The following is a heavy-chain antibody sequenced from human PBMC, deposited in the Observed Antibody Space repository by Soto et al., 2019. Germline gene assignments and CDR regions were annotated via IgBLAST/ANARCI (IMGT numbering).Heavy chain of an antibody. V-gene: IGHV4-4*02. CDR2: IYHSGST. J-gene: IGHJ4*02. D-gene: IGHD4-17*01. CDR3: ARSTVTEDY. CDR1: GGSISSDNW. Sequence: QVQLQGSGPGLVKPSGTLSLTCAVSGGSISSDNWWSWVRQPPGKGLEWIGEIYHSGSTNYNPSLKRRVTISVDKSKNQFSLKLSSVTAADTAVYYCARSTVTEDYWGQGTLVTVSS.